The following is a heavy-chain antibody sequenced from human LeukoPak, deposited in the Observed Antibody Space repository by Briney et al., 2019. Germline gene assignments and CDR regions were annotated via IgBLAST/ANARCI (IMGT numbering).Heavy chain of an antibody. V-gene: IGHV1-46*01. CDR3: ARASGYSSPPNWFDP. D-gene: IGHD6-13*01. J-gene: IGHJ5*02. CDR2: INPTGGST. Sequence: GASVKVSCKASGYTFTSYYMHWVRQAPGEGLEWMGIINPTGGSTSYAQKFQGRVTMTRDTSTSTVYMELRSLRSEDTAVYYCARASGYSSPPNWFDPWGQGTLVTVSS. CDR1: GYTFTSYY.